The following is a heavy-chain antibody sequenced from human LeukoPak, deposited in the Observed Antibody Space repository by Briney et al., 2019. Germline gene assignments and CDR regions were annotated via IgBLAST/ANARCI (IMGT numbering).Heavy chain of an antibody. Sequence: PSETLSLTCTVSGGSISSYYWSWIRQPPGKGLEWIGYIYYSGSTNYNPSLKSRVTISVDTSKNQFSLKLSSVTAADTAVYYCASQFRGSSWPNNHDYDYFDYWGQGTLVTVSS. V-gene: IGHV4-59*01. CDR1: GGSISSYY. CDR3: ASQFRGSSWPNNHDYDYFDY. D-gene: IGHD6-13*01. J-gene: IGHJ4*02. CDR2: IYYSGST.